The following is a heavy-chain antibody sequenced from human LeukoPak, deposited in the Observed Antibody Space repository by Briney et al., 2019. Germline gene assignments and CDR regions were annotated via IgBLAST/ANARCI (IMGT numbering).Heavy chain of an antibody. D-gene: IGHD5-24*01. J-gene: IGHJ4*02. CDR2: IKQDGSEK. CDR3: ARGRWLQLQARYYFDY. CDR1: GFTFSSYW. V-gene: IGHV3-7*04. Sequence: PGGSLRLSCAASGFTFSSYWMSWVRQAPGKGLEWVANIKQDGSEKYYVDSVKGRFTISRDNAKNSLYLQMNSLRAEDTAVYYCARGRWLQLQARYYFDYWGQGTLVTVSS.